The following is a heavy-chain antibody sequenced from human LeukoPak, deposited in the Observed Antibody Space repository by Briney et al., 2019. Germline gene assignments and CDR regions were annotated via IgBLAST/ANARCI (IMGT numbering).Heavy chain of an antibody. V-gene: IGHV4-4*07. D-gene: IGHD6-19*01. CDR3: ARGQWQIDY. CDR2: IDTSGST. CDR1: GVFINNYY. Sequence: SETLSLTCTISGVFINNYYWTWIRQPAGRGLEWIGRIDTSGSTNYNPSLKSRVTMSLDTSNNQFSLNLMSVTATDTAVYYCARGQWQIDYWGQGILVTVSP. J-gene: IGHJ4*02.